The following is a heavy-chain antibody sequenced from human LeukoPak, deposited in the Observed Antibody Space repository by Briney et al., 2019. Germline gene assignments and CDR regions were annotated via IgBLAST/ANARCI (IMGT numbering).Heavy chain of an antibody. Sequence: ASVKVSCKASGYTFTSYYMHWVRQAPGQGLEWMGIINPSGGSTSYAQKFQGRVTMTRDTSTSTVYMELSSLRSEDTAVYYCARDSARGIFGVVIPGYFQHWGQGTLVTVSS. V-gene: IGHV1-46*01. J-gene: IGHJ1*01. CDR3: ARDSARGIFGVVIPGYFQH. D-gene: IGHD3-3*01. CDR2: INPSGGST. CDR1: GYTFTSYY.